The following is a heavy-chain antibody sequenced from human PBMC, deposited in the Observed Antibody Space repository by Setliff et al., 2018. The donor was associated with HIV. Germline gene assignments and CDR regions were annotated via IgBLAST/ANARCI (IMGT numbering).Heavy chain of an antibody. CDR1: GGSISSHY. J-gene: IGHJ3*02. Sequence: PSETLSLTCTVSGGSISSHYWSWIRQPPGKGLEWIGSVYYSGSTNYNPSLKSRVTISVDTSKNQFSLKLSYLTAADTAVYYCARDYYDSIGAFDIWGQGTMVTVSS. CDR2: VYYSGST. CDR3: ARDYYDSIGAFDI. D-gene: IGHD3-22*01. V-gene: IGHV4-59*11.